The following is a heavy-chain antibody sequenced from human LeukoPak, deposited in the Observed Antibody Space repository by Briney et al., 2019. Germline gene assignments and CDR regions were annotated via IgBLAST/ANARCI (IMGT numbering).Heavy chain of an antibody. CDR2: IIPIFGTA. Sequence: SVKVSCKASGGTFSSYAISWVRQAPGQGLEWMGGIIPIFGTANYAQKFQGRVTITADESTSTAYMELSSLRSEDTAVYYCARKGYDFWSGLTGGYMDVWGKGTTVTVSS. CDR1: GGTFSSYA. CDR3: ARKGYDFWSGLTGGYMDV. V-gene: IGHV1-69*13. D-gene: IGHD3-3*01. J-gene: IGHJ6*03.